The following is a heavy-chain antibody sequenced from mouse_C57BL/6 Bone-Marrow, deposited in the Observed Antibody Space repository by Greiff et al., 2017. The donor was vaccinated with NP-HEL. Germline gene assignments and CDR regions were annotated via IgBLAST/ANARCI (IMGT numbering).Heavy chain of an antibody. CDR1: GFTFTDYY. D-gene: IGHD1-1*01. CDR2: LRHKANGYTT. CDR3: RRYKKLLHAKED. Sequence: EVKLVESGGGLVQPGGSLSLSCAASGFTFTDYYMSWVRLPPGKALEWLGFLRHKANGYTTEYRASVKGRFTISRDNSQSIHYLQMNALRGEDSATNYSRRYKKLLHAKEDWGQGTSDT. J-gene: IGHJ4*01. V-gene: IGHV7-3*01.